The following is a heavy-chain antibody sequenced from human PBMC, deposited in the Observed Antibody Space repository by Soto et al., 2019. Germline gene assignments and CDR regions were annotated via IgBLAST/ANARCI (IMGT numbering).Heavy chain of an antibody. CDR2: FFIGGNT. V-gene: IGHV4-39*01. D-gene: IGHD3-9*01. J-gene: IGHJ2*01. CDR1: GGSITGGSISSTTYY. Sequence: PSETLSLTCTVSGGSITGGSISSTTYYWGWMRQPPGKGLEWIASFFIGGNTYYNPSLKSRVTTSVDTSKNQFSLKLSSVTAADTAVYYCASDILTGYPWYFDLWGRGTLVTVSS. CDR3: ASDILTGYPWYFDL.